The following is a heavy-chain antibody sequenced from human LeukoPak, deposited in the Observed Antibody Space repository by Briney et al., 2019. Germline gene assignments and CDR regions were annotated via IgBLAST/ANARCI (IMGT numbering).Heavy chain of an antibody. CDR2: ISSGRTTI. Sequence: GGSLRLSCEASGFTFSNFAMNWVRQAPGKGLEWISFISSGRTTISYAESVRGRFTISRDNARNSLFLQMNSLRVEDTAVYYCARDLMPYVDPEYFDHWGQGTLVTVSS. V-gene: IGHV3-48*04. CDR1: GFTFSNFA. J-gene: IGHJ4*02. D-gene: IGHD3-9*01. CDR3: ARDLMPYVDPEYFDH.